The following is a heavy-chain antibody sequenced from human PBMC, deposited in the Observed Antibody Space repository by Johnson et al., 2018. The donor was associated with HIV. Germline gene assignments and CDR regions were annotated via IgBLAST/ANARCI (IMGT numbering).Heavy chain of an antibody. Sequence: EVQLVESGGGLVQPGGSLRLSCAVSGFSVSYNYMSWVRQAPGKGLEWVSVIYSGGSTYYADSVKGRFTISRDNSKNTLYLQMNSLRAEDTAVYYCARAGSGSDDAFDIWGQGTMVTVSS. D-gene: IGHD6-25*01. CDR1: GFSVSYNY. CDR2: IYSGGST. J-gene: IGHJ3*02. V-gene: IGHV3-66*01. CDR3: ARAGSGSDDAFDI.